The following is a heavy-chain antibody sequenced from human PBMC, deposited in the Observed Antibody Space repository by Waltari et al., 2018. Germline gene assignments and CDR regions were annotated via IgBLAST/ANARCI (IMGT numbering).Heavy chain of an antibody. CDR2: SYTGGST. CDR1: GFSVSMYY. J-gene: IGHJ3*01. D-gene: IGHD3-16*01. Sequence: EGLLEESGGGSVQPGGSLRLSCAAYGFSVSMYYMTWVRQAPGQGLEWVSISYTGGSTYYADSVRGRFTISRHNSQNTLSLEMNSLTSDDTGIYYCARSLGGDAFDLWGQGTMVAVSS. CDR3: ARSLGGDAFDL. V-gene: IGHV3-53*04.